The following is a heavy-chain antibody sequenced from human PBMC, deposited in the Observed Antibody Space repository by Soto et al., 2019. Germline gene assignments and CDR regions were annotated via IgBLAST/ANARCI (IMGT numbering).Heavy chain of an antibody. D-gene: IGHD1-1*01. CDR3: ARGRGLYNSGRSQLDS. J-gene: IGHJ4*02. V-gene: IGHV1-69*01. CDR1: GDSFSKYT. Sequence: SVKGSCKASGDSFSKYTVNWVRQAPLQGLEWMGGIIPRFGTTNFAPTLQGRVTITADQSMNTVYMELSSLRSEDTALYYCARGRGLYNSGRSQLDSWGQGTRVTVSA. CDR2: IIPRFGTT.